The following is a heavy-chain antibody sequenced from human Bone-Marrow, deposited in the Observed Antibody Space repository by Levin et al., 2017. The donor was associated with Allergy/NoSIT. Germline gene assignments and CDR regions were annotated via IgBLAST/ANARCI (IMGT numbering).Heavy chain of an antibody. CDR2: ITSSGDGT. CDR3: AKDPAGGYYDSSGYSGDH. D-gene: IGHD3-22*01. V-gene: IGHV3-48*02. J-gene: IGHJ4*02. Sequence: GGSLRLSCAASGFTFRHYTMNWVRQAPGKGLEWVSCITSSGDGTYYADSVKGRFTISRDNAKNSLYLQLNRLRDEDTAMYYCAKDPAGGYYDSSGYSGDHWGQGTLVTVSS. CDR1: GFTFRHYT.